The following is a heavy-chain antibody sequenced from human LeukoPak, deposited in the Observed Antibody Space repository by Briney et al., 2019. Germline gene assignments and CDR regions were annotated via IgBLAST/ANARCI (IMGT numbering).Heavy chain of an antibody. CDR1: GFTFSSYA. D-gene: IGHD3-3*02. Sequence: TGGSLRLSCAASGFTFSSYAMSWVRQAPGKGLEWVSAISGSGGSTYCADSVKGRFTISRDNSKNTLYLQMNSLRAEDTAVYYCAKGGIFSPPYFDYWGQGTLVTVSS. CDR2: ISGSGGST. J-gene: IGHJ4*02. CDR3: AKGGIFSPPYFDY. V-gene: IGHV3-23*01.